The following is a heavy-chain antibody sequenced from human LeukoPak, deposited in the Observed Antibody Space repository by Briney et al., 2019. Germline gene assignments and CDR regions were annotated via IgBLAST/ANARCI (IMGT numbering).Heavy chain of an antibody. CDR3: ARDRGGSYSAIDY. V-gene: IGHV3-48*04. D-gene: IGHD2-15*01. CDR2: ISSSSITI. Sequence: QPGGSLRLSCAASGFTFSSYSMNWVRQAPGKGLEWVSFISSSSITIYYADSVKGRFTISRDNAEKSLYLQMNSLRAEDMAVYYCARDRGGSYSAIDYWGQGTLVTVSS. J-gene: IGHJ4*02. CDR1: GFTFSSYS.